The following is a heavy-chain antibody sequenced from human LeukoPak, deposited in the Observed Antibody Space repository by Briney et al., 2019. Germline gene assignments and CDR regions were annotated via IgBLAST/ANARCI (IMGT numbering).Heavy chain of an antibody. Sequence: GGSLRLSCAASGFTVSSSYMSWVRQAPGKGLEWVSVIYSGGSTYYADSVKGRFTISRDNSKNTLYLQMNSLRAEDTAVYYCAKSSGYWDFGAFDIWGQGTMVTVSS. D-gene: IGHD3-22*01. CDR1: GFTVSSSY. CDR2: IYSGGST. J-gene: IGHJ3*02. V-gene: IGHV3-66*01. CDR3: AKSSGYWDFGAFDI.